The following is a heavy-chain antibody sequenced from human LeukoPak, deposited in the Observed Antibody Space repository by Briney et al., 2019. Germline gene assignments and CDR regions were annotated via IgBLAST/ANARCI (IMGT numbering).Heavy chain of an antibody. CDR1: GGSFSGYY. V-gene: IGHV4-34*01. CDR2: INHSGST. D-gene: IGHD6-13*01. Sequence: SETLSLTCALYGGSFSGYYWSWIRHPPGKGLEWIGEINHSGSTNYNPSLKSRVTISVDTSKNQFSLKLSSMTAADTAEYYCARGFRSLAAAGMGYWGQGTLVTVSS. J-gene: IGHJ4*02. CDR3: ARGFRSLAAAGMGY.